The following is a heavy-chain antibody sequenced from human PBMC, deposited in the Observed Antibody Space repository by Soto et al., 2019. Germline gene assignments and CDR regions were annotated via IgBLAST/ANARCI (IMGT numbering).Heavy chain of an antibody. Sequence: GGSLRLSCTASGFTFGDYAMSWFRQAPGKGLEWVGFIRSKAYGGTTEYAASVKGRFTISRDDSKSIAYLQMNSLKTEDTAVYYCTRDVNLIFGVGPEAYYYYMDVWGKGTTVTVSS. CDR1: GFTFGDYA. J-gene: IGHJ6*03. CDR3: TRDVNLIFGVGPEAYYYYMDV. V-gene: IGHV3-49*03. D-gene: IGHD3-3*02. CDR2: IRSKAYGGTT.